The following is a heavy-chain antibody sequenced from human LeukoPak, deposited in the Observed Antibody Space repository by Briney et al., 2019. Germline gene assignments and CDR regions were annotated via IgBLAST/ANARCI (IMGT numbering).Heavy chain of an antibody. Sequence: GGALLLSCSASGFTFSSDSINSVRQAPGKGLEWVSSFSSSSNHIYYVDSVKGRFTISRDSPKNSLYVQVHSRRAHRTSVYYCARAFYDFLTGYLYYFGYWGQKTLVTVSS. D-gene: IGHD3-9*01. J-gene: IGHJ4*02. CDR2: FSSSSNHI. CDR3: ARAFYDFLTGYLYYFGY. CDR1: GFTFSSDS. V-gene: IGHV3-21*01.